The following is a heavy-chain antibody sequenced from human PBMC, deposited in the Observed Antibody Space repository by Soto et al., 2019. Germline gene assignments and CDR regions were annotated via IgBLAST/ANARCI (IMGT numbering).Heavy chain of an antibody. CDR2: IKQDGSEK. V-gene: IGHV3-7*03. D-gene: IGHD3-10*01. CDR3: ARDRQTYYYGSGSHNWFDP. J-gene: IGHJ5*02. Sequence: HPGGSLRLSCAASGFTFSSYWMSWVRQAPGKGLEWVANIKQDGSEKYYVDSVKGRFTISRDNAKNSLYLQMNSLRAEDTAVYYCARDRQTYYYGSGSHNWFDPWGQGTLVTVSS. CDR1: GFTFSSYW.